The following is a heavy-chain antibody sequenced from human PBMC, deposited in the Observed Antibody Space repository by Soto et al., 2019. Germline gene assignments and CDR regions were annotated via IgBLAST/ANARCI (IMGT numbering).Heavy chain of an antibody. Sequence: QVQLQESGPGLVKPSQTLSLTCSVSGGSVTSGNYYWTWIRQRPGKGLEWIGHIFNSGNAYYNPSLKRRASISADTSKNQFSLRLTSVTAADAAVYFCARDGSPNVRAAMRWLDPWGQGTLVTVSS. CDR2: IFNSGNA. CDR3: ARDGSPNVRAAMRWLDP. CDR1: GGSVTSGNYY. J-gene: IGHJ5*02. V-gene: IGHV4-31*03. D-gene: IGHD2-8*01.